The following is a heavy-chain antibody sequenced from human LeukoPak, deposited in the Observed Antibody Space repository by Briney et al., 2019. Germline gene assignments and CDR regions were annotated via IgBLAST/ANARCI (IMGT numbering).Heavy chain of an antibody. V-gene: IGHV5-51*01. CDR1: GYSFTTYW. D-gene: IGHD6-13*01. Sequence: GESLQISCKGSGYSFTTYWIGWVRQMPGKGLEWMGIIYPGDSETRYSPSFQGQVTISADKSISTAYLQWSSLKASDTAMYYCASNQQPYYYYMDVWGKGTPVTVSS. CDR3: ASNQQPYYYYMDV. J-gene: IGHJ6*03. CDR2: IYPGDSET.